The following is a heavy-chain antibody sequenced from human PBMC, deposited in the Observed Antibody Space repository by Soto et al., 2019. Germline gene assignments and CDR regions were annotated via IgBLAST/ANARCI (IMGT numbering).Heavy chain of an antibody. D-gene: IGHD3-3*01. CDR1: GGTFSDFA. CDR2: ISPILGTA. CDR3: ARAQRGFLEWLLNAFDI. Sequence: QVHLVQSGAEVKKPGSSVKVSCKASGGTFSDFAFTWVRQAPGQGLEWMGGISPILGTANYGQKFQGRVTITADKSTSTAYMELSSLRSEDTAVYYCARAQRGFLEWLLNAFDIWGQGTMVTVSS. V-gene: IGHV1-69*06. J-gene: IGHJ3*02.